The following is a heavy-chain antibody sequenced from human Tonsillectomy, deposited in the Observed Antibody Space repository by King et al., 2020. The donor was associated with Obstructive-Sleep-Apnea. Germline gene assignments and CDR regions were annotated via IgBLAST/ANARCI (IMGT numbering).Heavy chain of an antibody. Sequence: VQLVESGGGVVQPGRSLRLSCAASGFTFSSYAMHWVRQAPGKGLEWVAVISYDGSNKYYADSVKGRFTISRDNSKNTRYLQMNSLGAEDTAVYYCATTPGGGYCSGGSCYWFDPWGQGTLVTVSS. D-gene: IGHD2-15*01. V-gene: IGHV3-30*04. J-gene: IGHJ5*02. CDR3: ATTPGGGYCSGGSCYWFDP. CDR1: GFTFSSYA. CDR2: ISYDGSNK.